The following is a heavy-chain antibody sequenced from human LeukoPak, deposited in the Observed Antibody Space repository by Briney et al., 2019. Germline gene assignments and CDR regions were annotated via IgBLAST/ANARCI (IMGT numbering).Heavy chain of an antibody. CDR1: GITVSNQR. D-gene: IGHD3-22*01. CDR3: AKRGVVIRVILVGCHREAFYFDS. J-gene: IGHJ4*02. Sequence: GGSVTLFCALSGITVSNQRMAWPRPPPGRGLVCVAGISESGGRTNHAPSVTGRLTISRDKRKNPLYLQMSSLRAQDACVYFCAKRGVVIRVILVGCHREAFYFDSWGQGALVTVSS. V-gene: IGHV3-23*01. CDR2: ISESGGRT.